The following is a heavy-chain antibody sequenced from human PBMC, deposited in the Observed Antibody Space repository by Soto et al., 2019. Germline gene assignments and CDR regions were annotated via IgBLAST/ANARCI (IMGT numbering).Heavy chain of an antibody. Sequence: ASVKVSCKASGYTFTSYYMHWVRQAPGQGLEWMGIINPSGGSTGYAQKFQGRVTMTRDTSTSTVYMELSSLRSEDTAVYYCARERELNYFDYWGQGTLVTVSS. V-gene: IGHV1-46*01. CDR2: INPSGGST. CDR3: ARERELNYFDY. J-gene: IGHJ4*02. CDR1: GYTFTSYY. D-gene: IGHD1-26*01.